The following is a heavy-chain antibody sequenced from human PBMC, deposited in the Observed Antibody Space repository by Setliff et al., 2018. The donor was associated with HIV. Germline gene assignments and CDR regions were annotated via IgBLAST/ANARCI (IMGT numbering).Heavy chain of an antibody. J-gene: IGHJ4*02. CDR3: TIVGEVGATVFGY. D-gene: IGHD1-26*01. CDR1: GFTFSNAW. CDR2: IRSKTKNYAT. V-gene: IGHV3-73*01. Sequence: PGGSLRLSCAASGFTFSNAWMSWVRQAPGKGLEWVGRIRSKTKNYATAYAASVKGRFTISRDDSKNTAFLQMNSLKTEDTAVYYCTIVGEVGATVFGYWGQGTLVTVSS.